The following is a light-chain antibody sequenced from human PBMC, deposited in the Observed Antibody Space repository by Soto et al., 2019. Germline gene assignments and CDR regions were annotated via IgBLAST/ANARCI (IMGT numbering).Light chain of an antibody. CDR3: LQDYGYPRT. Sequence: AIQMTQSPSSLSASVGDRVTITCRASQGIRNDLAWYQQKPGKAPKLLIYAASNLQSGVPSRFSGSGSGTDFTLTINSLQPEDFATYYCLQDYGYPRTFGQGTKVEI. CDR2: AAS. V-gene: IGKV1-6*01. CDR1: QGIRND. J-gene: IGKJ1*01.